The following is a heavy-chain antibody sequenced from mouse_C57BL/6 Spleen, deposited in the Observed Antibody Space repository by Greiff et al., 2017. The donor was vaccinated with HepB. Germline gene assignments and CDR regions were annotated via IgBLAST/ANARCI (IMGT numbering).Heavy chain of an antibody. Sequence: EVQRVESGGDLVKPGGSLKLSCAASGFTFSSYGMSWVRQTPDKRLEWVATISSGGSYTYYPDSVKGRFTISRDNAKNTLYLQMSSLKSEDTAMYYCARHPLDSSGYGFAYWGQGTLVTVSA. D-gene: IGHD3-2*02. CDR1: GFTFSSYG. CDR3: ARHPLDSSGYGFAY. V-gene: IGHV5-6*01. CDR2: ISSGGSYT. J-gene: IGHJ3*01.